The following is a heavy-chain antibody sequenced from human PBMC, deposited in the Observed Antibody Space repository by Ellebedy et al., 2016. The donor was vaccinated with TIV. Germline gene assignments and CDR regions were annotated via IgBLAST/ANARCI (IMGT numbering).Heavy chain of an antibody. CDR2: ISSGGSTT. CDR3: AKDFNPDTHLVHGMDV. Sequence: GGSLRLSCAASGFTFSIYAMSWVRQAPGKGLEWVSAISSGGSTTYYADSVKGRFTISRDNSNDTLYLQVSSLRVEDTAIYYCAKDFNPDTHLVHGMDVWGQGTTVTVSS. V-gene: IGHV3-23*01. D-gene: IGHD5-18*01. CDR1: GFTFSIYA. J-gene: IGHJ6*02.